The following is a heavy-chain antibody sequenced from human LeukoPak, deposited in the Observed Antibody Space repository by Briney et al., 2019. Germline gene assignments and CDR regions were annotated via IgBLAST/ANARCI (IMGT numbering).Heavy chain of an antibody. J-gene: IGHJ4*02. D-gene: IGHD6-13*01. V-gene: IGHV4-61*01. CDR1: GGSVSSGSYF. CDR2: IYYSGST. CDR3: ARLEQQLALFDY. Sequence: SETLSLTCTVSGGSVSSGSYFWSWIRQPPGKGLEWIGYIYYSGSTNYNPSLKSRVTISVDTSKNQFSLKLSSVTAADTAVYYCARLEQQLALFDYWGQGTLVTVSS.